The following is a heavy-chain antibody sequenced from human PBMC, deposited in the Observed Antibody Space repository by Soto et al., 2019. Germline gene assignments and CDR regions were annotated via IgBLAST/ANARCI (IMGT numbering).Heavy chain of an antibody. CDR3: ARRVTGSETSANYYYYMDV. Sequence: GESLKISCKGSGYTFANYWIGWVRQMPGKGLEWMGVIYPGDSDTRYSPSFQGQVTISADKSISPAYLQWSSLRASDTAMYYCARRVTGSETSANYYYYMDVWGKGTTVTVSS. J-gene: IGHJ6*03. CDR1: GYTFANYW. CDR2: IYPGDSDT. V-gene: IGHV5-51*01. D-gene: IGHD3-9*01.